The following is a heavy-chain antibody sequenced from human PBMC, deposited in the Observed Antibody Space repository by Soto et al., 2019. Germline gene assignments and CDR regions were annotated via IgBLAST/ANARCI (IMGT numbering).Heavy chain of an antibody. CDR2: IYYSGST. J-gene: IGHJ4*02. CDR1: GGSVSSSSYY. Sequence: PSETLSLTCTVSGGSVSSSSYYWGWIRQPPGKGLEWIGSIYYSGSTYYNPSLKSRVTISVDTSKNQFSLKLSSVTAADTAVYYCARHRPDYCTNGVCYQVPSFDYWGQGTLVTVSS. CDR3: ARHRPDYCTNGVCYQVPSFDY. V-gene: IGHV4-39*01. D-gene: IGHD2-8*01.